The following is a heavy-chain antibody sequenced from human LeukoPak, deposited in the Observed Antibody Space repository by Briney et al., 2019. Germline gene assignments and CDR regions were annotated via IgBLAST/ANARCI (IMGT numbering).Heavy chain of an antibody. Sequence: GGSLRLSCAASGFTFSSYGMHWVRQAPGKGLEWVAFIRYDGSNKYYADSVKGRFTISRDNSKNTLYLQMNSLRDEDTAVYYCARDLDGDPNIAAAGRGDFDYWGRGTLVTVSS. V-gene: IGHV3-30*02. CDR3: ARDLDGDPNIAAAGRGDFDY. D-gene: IGHD6-13*01. J-gene: IGHJ4*02. CDR1: GFTFSSYG. CDR2: IRYDGSNK.